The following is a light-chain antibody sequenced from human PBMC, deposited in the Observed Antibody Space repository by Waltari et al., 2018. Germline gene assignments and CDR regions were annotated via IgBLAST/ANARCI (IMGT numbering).Light chain of an antibody. CDR3: QQYNDYYS. CDR1: QSIATN. J-gene: IGKJ2*01. V-gene: IGKV3-15*01. Sequence: IVMTQSPATLSVSPGAGATLSCRASQSIATNLAWYQQKPGQGPRILISEASTRVAGIPARFSGRGSGTEFTLTISSLQSEDFAVYYCQQYNDYYSFGQGTRLEIK. CDR2: EAS.